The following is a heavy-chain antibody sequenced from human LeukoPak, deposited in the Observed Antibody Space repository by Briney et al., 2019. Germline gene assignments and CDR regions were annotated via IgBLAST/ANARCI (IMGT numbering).Heavy chain of an antibody. CDR2: ISDSGGST. CDR3: AKDSYDYVWGSYRDY. Sequence: GGSLRLSCAASGFTFSSYAMSWVRQAPGKGLEWVSAISDSGGSTYYADSVKGRFTISRDNSKNTLYLQMNSLRAEDTAVYYCAKDSYDYVWGSYRDYWGQGTLVTVSS. D-gene: IGHD3-16*02. CDR1: GFTFSSYA. V-gene: IGHV3-23*01. J-gene: IGHJ4*02.